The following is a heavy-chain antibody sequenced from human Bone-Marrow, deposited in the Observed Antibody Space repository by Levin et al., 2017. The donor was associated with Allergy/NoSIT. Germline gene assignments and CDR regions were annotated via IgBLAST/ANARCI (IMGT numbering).Heavy chain of an antibody. CDR2: IIPIFGAA. Sequence: ASVKVSCKSSGGTFSTYPVSWVRQAPGQGLEWMGGIIPIFGAANYAQKFRGRVTVTADESTSTVYMELTGFTSEDTAMYYCVTDLTQVGFDYWGQGTLVTVSS. J-gene: IGHJ4*02. V-gene: IGHV1-69*13. CDR1: GGTFSTYP. CDR3: VTDLTQVGFDY. D-gene: IGHD1-26*01.